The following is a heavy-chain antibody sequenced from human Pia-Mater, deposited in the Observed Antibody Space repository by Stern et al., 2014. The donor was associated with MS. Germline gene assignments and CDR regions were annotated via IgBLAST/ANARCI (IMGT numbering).Heavy chain of an antibody. CDR3: SRDADGYSLVFGY. Sequence: QLQLQESGPGLVKPSQTLSLTCAVTGGSISSAEYYWSWIRQSPGKGLEWIGYIHYSGTTYYNPSLKSRVTISVDTSKNQFSLELRSVTAADTAVYYCSRDADGYSLVFGYWGRGTLVTVSS. CDR1: GGSISSAEYY. CDR2: IHYSGTT. D-gene: IGHD5-24*01. J-gene: IGHJ4*02. V-gene: IGHV4-30-4*01.